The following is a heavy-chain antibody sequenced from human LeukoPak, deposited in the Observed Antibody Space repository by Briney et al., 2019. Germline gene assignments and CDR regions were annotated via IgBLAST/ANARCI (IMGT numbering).Heavy chain of an antibody. CDR2: INPNSGGT. Sequence: ASVKVSCKASGYTFTGYYMHGVRQAPAQGLEWMGWINPNSGGTNYAQKFQGRVTMTRDTSISTAYMELSRLRSDDTAVYSCARDRQLWTLSLPDYWGQGTLVTVSS. J-gene: IGHJ4*02. CDR1: GYTFTGYY. CDR3: ARDRQLWTLSLPDY. V-gene: IGHV1-2*02. D-gene: IGHD5-18*01.